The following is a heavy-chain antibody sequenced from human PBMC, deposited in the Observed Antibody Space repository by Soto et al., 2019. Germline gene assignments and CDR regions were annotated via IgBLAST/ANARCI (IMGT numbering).Heavy chain of an antibody. CDR2: ISGSGGST. Sequence: GGSLRLSCAASGFTFSSYAMSWVRQAPGKGLEWVSAISGSGGSTYYADSVKGRFTISRDNSKNTLYLQMNSLRAEDTAVYYCAKGDIVVVVAATGGAFDIWGQGTMVTVSS. CDR1: GFTFSSYA. J-gene: IGHJ3*02. D-gene: IGHD2-15*01. CDR3: AKGDIVVVVAATGGAFDI. V-gene: IGHV3-23*01.